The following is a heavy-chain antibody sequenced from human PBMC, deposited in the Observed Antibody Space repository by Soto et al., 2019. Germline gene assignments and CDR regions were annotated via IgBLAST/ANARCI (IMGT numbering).Heavy chain of an antibody. CDR1: GFTFSNYW. CDR3: EKDDNDRAGGICYDDVDI. V-gene: IGHV3-7*05. D-gene: IGHD2-15*01. Sequence: EVQLVESGGGLVQSGGSLRLSCGASGFTFSNYWMTWVRQAPGKGLEWVANIKRDGGETYLVDSVRGRVTISRDNAKNSLYLKMNNLRAENTAVNYWEKDDNDRAGGICYDDVDICGQATVFTASS. J-gene: IGHJ3*02. CDR2: IKRDGGET.